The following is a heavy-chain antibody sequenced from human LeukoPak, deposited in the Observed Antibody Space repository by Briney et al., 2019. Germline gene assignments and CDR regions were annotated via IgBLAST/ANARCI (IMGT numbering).Heavy chain of an antibody. V-gene: IGHV5-51*01. CDR1: GYSFTSYW. J-gene: IGHJ5*02. Sequence: ESLKISCKGSGYSFTSYWIGWVRQMPGKGLEWMGIIYPGDSDTRYSPSFQGQVTISADKSISTAYLQWSSLKASDTAMYYCARHSCGGDCYANWFDPWGQGTLVTVSS. CDR3: ARHSCGGDCYANWFDP. D-gene: IGHD2-21*02. CDR2: IYPGDSDT.